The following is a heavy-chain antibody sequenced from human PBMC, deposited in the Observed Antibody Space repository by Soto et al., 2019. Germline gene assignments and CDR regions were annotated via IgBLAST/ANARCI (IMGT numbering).Heavy chain of an antibody. CDR1: GDSLTNNHW. CDR2: IWHTGRP. Sequence: QLQLRESGPGLVQPSGTLSLTCDVSGDSLTNNHWWSWVRQAPGKGLEWIGEIWHTGRPNYNPSRKSRAAISIDKSKNQCTLKWSSVTAADTAVYYCVRDSRTGCSSINCYMHWGQGTLVTVSS. J-gene: IGHJ4*02. D-gene: IGHD2-15*01. CDR3: VRDSRTGCSSINCYMH. V-gene: IGHV4-4*02.